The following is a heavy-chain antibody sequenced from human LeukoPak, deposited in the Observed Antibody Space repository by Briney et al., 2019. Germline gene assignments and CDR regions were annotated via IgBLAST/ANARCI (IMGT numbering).Heavy chain of an antibody. CDR1: GGSISSSSYY. D-gene: IGHD4-17*01. J-gene: IGHJ5*02. CDR2: IYYSGST. V-gene: IGHV4-39*07. CDR3: ARDRHYGDYVFLPWFDP. Sequence: PSEILSLTCTVSGGSISSSSYYWGWIRQPPGKGLEWIGSIYYSGSTYYNPSLKSRVTISVDTSKNQFSLKLSSVTAADTAVYYCARDRHYGDYVFLPWFDPWGQGTLVTVSS.